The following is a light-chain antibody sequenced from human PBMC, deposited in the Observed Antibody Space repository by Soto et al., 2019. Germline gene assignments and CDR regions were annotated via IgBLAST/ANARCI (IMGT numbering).Light chain of an antibody. Sequence: NFMLTQPHSVSECPGKTLTISYTRGSSSIASNYAQWYQPGPGSAPTTVVSEDNQRPSGVPDRFSGSIDSSSNSASRTISGLKTEDEADYYCQSYDSSNVVFGGGTKLTVL. J-gene: IGLJ2*01. CDR3: QSYDSSNVV. CDR1: SSSIASNY. CDR2: EDN. V-gene: IGLV6-57*03.